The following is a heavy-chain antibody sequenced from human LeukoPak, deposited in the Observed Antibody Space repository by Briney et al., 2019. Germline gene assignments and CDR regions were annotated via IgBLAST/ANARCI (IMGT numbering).Heavy chain of an antibody. Sequence: SETLSLTCSVSGDSIYNYYWSWIRQPPGKRLEWIGYIYYNGSTNYNPSLKSRVTISVDTSKNQFSLKLSSVTAADTAVYYCASRLSYYDSSYFDYWGQGTLVTVSS. D-gene: IGHD3-22*01. V-gene: IGHV4-59*12. CDR2: IYYNGST. CDR3: ASRLSYYDSSYFDY. CDR1: GDSIYNYY. J-gene: IGHJ4*02.